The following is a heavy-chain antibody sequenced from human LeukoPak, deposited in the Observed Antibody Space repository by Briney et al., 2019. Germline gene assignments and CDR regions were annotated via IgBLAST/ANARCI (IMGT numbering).Heavy chain of an antibody. CDR3: ARGSRVSPYGSGSYYSY. J-gene: IGHJ4*02. D-gene: IGHD3-10*01. V-gene: IGHV4-39*07. CDR1: GGSISSYY. Sequence: PSETLSLTCTVSGGSISSYYWGWIRQPPGKGLEWIGSIYYSGSTYYNPSLKSRVTISVDTSKNQFSLKLSSVTAADTAVYYCARGSRVSPYGSGSYYSYWGQGTLVTVSS. CDR2: IYYSGST.